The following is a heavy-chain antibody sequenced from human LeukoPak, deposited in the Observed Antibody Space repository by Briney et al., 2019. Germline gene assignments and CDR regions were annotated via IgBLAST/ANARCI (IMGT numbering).Heavy chain of an antibody. J-gene: IGHJ4*02. D-gene: IGHD3-22*01. CDR3: ARDLSSSGYYSH. CDR1: GGTFSSYA. CDR2: IIPTLGIA. V-gene: IGHV1-69*04. Sequence: GASVKVSCKASGGTFSSYAISWVRQAPGQGLEWMGRIIPTLGIANYAQKFQGRVTITADKSTSTAYMELSSLRSEDTAVYYCARDLSSSGYYSHWGQGTLVTVSS.